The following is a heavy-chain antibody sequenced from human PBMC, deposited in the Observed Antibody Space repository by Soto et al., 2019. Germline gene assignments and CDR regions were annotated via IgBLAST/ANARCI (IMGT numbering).Heavy chain of an antibody. CDR2: ISHDGSNK. Sequence: GGSLRLSCAASGFTFSSYAMHWVRQAPGKGLEWVAVISHDGSNKYYADSVNGRFPISRHNSKNTLYLQMNSLRAEDTAVYYCASTLHILTGYSIDYWGQGTLVTVSS. V-gene: IGHV3-30-3*01. D-gene: IGHD3-9*01. CDR3: ASTLHILTGYSIDY. J-gene: IGHJ4*02. CDR1: GFTFSSYA.